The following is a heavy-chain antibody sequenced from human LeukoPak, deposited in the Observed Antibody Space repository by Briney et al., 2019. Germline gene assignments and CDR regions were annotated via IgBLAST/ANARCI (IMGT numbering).Heavy chain of an antibody. CDR1: GYTFTSYG. D-gene: IGHD3-10*01. CDR2: ISAYNGNT. J-gene: IGHJ4*02. Sequence: ASVKVSCKASGYTFTSYGISWVRQAPGQGLEWMGWISAYNGNTNYAQKRQGRVTMTTDTSTSTAYMELRSLRSDDTAVYYCARDITMVRGVSGGVGYWGQGTLVTVSS. V-gene: IGHV1-18*01. CDR3: ARDITMVRGVSGGVGY.